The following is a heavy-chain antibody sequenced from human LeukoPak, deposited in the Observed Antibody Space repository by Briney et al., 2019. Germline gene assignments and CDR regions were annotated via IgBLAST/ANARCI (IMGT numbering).Heavy chain of an antibody. CDR1: GFTFSSYA. CDR2: IDASGGST. D-gene: IGHD6-19*01. Sequence: PGGPLRLSCAASGFTFSSYAMTWVRQAPGKGLEWVSSIDASGGSTYYADSVKGRFTISRDKSKNTFFLQMNTLRAADTAVYYCANESGNGWYGWFAPWGQGTLVTVSS. CDR3: ANESGNGWYGWFAP. V-gene: IGHV3-23*01. J-gene: IGHJ5*02.